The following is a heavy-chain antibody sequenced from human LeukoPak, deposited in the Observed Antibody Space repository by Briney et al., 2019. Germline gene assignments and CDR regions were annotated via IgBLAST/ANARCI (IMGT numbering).Heavy chain of an antibody. CDR1: GFTFSSHA. D-gene: IGHD3-10*01. CDR3: APHEPVWFGDQSDWFDP. CDR2: MSGSGDTT. Sequence: GGTLRLSCAASGFTFSSHAMSWVRQAPGKGLEWVSTMSGSGDTTYYADSVRGRFTISRDNSKNTLFLQMNSLRAEDTAVYYCAPHEPVWFGDQSDWFDPWGQGTLVTVSS. J-gene: IGHJ5*02. V-gene: IGHV3-23*01.